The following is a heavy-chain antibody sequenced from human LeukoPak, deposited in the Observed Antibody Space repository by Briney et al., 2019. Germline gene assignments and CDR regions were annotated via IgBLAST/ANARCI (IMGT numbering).Heavy chain of an antibody. CDR1: GYTFTNYY. CDR3: ASSEQLVPDY. Sequence: ASVKVSSKASGYTFTNYYIHWVRQAPGQGLEWMGIINPSGGSTSYAQKFQGRVTMTRDTSTSTVYMEVSSLRSEDTAVYYCASSEQLVPDYWGQGTLVTVSS. CDR2: INPSGGST. V-gene: IGHV1-46*01. D-gene: IGHD6-6*01. J-gene: IGHJ4*02.